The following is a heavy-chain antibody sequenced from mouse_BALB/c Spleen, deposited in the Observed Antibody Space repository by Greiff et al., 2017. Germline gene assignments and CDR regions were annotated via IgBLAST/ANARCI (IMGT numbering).Heavy chain of an antibody. CDR1: GFTFSSYG. J-gene: IGHJ4*01. V-gene: IGHV5-6*01. CDR3: ARHRDYGGDY. CDR2: ISSGGSYT. D-gene: IGHD2-4*01. Sequence: EVKLQESGGDLVKPGGSLKLSCAASGFTFSSYGMSWVRQTPDKRLEWVATISSGGSYTYYPDSVKGRFTISRDNAKNNLYLQMSSLKSEVTAMYYCARHRDYGGDYWGQGTSVTVSS.